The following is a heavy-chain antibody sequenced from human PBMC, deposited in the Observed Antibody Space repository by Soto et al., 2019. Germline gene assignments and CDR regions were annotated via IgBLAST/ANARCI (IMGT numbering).Heavy chain of an antibody. CDR1: GFTFSSYG. D-gene: IGHD3-3*01. Sequence: GGSLRLSCAASGFTFSSYGMHWVRQAPGKGLEWVAVIWYDGSNKYYADSVKGRFTISRDNSKNTLYLQMNSLRAEDTAVYYCARERITISGVKNYYYYGMDVWGQGTTVTVSS. CDR2: IWYDGSNK. CDR3: ARERITISGVKNYYYYGMDV. V-gene: IGHV3-33*01. J-gene: IGHJ6*02.